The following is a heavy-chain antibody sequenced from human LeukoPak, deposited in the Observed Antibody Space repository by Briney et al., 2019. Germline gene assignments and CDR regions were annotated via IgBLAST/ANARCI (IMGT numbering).Heavy chain of an antibody. CDR2: IYYSGST. V-gene: IGHV4-31*03. Sequence: SETLSLTCTVSGGSISSGGYYWSWIRQHPGKGLEWIGYIYYSGSTYYNPSLKSRVTISVDASKNQFSLKLSSVTAADTAVYYCARVGFGGSRDWFDPWGQGTLVTVSS. CDR1: GGSISSGGYY. J-gene: IGHJ5*02. D-gene: IGHD3-10*01. CDR3: ARVGFGGSRDWFDP.